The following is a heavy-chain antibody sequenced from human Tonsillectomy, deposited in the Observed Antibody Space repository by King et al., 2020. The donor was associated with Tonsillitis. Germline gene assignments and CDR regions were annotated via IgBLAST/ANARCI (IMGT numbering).Heavy chain of an antibody. CDR2: IYFSGST. D-gene: IGHD6-13*01. Sequence: LQLQESGPGLVKPSETLSLTCTVSGGSIRSSSYYWGWLRQPPGKGLEWIGSIYFSGSTYYNPSLQSRVTISVDTSKNQFSLKLHSVTAADTAVFYWARHSFPIAGAGTHLDYWGQGAVVTVSS. CDR1: GGSIRSSSYY. V-gene: IGHV4-39*01. J-gene: IGHJ4*02. CDR3: ARHSFPIAGAGTHLDY.